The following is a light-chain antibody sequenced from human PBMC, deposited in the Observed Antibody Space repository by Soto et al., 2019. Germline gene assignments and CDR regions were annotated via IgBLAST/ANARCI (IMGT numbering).Light chain of an antibody. V-gene: IGLV2-14*01. J-gene: IGLJ1*01. Sequence: QSALTQPASVSGSPGQSITISCTGTSSDVGAYNYVSWYQQHPGKAPKLMIYEVSYRPSGVSDRFSGSKSGTSASLAITGLQAEDEADYFCQSYDHSLGGSGVFGTGTQLTVL. CDR1: SSDVGAYNY. CDR3: QSYDHSLGGSGV. CDR2: EVS.